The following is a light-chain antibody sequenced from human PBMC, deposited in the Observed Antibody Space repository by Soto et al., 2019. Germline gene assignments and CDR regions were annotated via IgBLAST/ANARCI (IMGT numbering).Light chain of an antibody. CDR1: SSNIGAGHD. Sequence: QSVLTQSPSVSGAPGQRVTIPCTGSSSNIGAGHDVHWYQQFPGTAPKVLIYGNNNRPSGVPDRFSGSKSGTSASLAITGLQAEDEADYYCQSYDRSLRGYVFGTGTKLTVL. V-gene: IGLV1-40*01. CDR2: GNN. J-gene: IGLJ1*01. CDR3: QSYDRSLRGYV.